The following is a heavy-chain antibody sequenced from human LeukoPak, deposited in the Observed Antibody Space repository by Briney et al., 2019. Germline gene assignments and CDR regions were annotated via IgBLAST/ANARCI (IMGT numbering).Heavy chain of an antibody. D-gene: IGHD6-19*01. CDR2: IGGSGSIT. CDR1: GFTFGSQA. Sequence: PGGSLRLSCAASGFTFGSQAMSLVRQAPGEGLEWVSVIGGSGSITYYRDSVKGRFTISRDNSKNTMYLQMNSLRAEDTAVYYCASEGSGWYDYWGQGTLVTVSS. CDR3: ASEGSGWYDY. V-gene: IGHV3-23*01. J-gene: IGHJ4*02.